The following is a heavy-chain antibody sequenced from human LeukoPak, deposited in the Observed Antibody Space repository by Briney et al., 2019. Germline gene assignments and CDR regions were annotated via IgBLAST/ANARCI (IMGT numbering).Heavy chain of an antibody. D-gene: IGHD2-2*02. CDR2: INTYNGNA. CDR1: GYTFTSYG. J-gene: IGHJ6*03. Sequence: ASVKVSCKASGYTFTSYGISWVRQAPGQGLEWMGWINTYNGNANYAQKLQDRVTMTTDTSTSTANMELRSLRSDDTAVYYCARAPGYCSTTSCYSFYYYYYMDFWGKGTTVTVSS. V-gene: IGHV1-18*01. CDR3: ARAPGYCSTTSCYSFYYYYYMDF.